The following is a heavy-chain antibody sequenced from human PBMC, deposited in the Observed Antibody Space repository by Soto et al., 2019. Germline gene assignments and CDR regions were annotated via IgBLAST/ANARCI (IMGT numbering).Heavy chain of an antibody. Sequence: GESLKISCKGSGYSFTSYWIGWVRQMPGKGLEWMGIIYPGDSDTRYSPPFQGQVTISADKSISTAYLQWSSLKASDTTMYYCARQDRYCSSTSCYLFGYWGQGTLVTVSS. CDR1: GYSFTSYW. J-gene: IGHJ4*02. V-gene: IGHV5-51*01. CDR3: ARQDRYCSSTSCYLFGY. CDR2: IYPGDSDT. D-gene: IGHD2-2*01.